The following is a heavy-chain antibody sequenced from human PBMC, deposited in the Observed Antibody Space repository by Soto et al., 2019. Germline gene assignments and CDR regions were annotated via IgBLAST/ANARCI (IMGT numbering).Heavy chain of an antibody. CDR1: GVTFSPYS. Sequence: LILSCADSGVTFSPYSIKWFRQAPVKGLECVSSISTSSSYIYYADSVRGRFTISRDNSKNSLYLQMNSLRAEDTAVYYCARDYYPSSWENGYYYYAMDVWGQGTTVTVSS. CDR3: ARDYYPSSWENGYYYYAMDV. CDR2: ISTSSSYI. J-gene: IGHJ6*01. D-gene: IGHD6-13*01. V-gene: IGHV3-21*01.